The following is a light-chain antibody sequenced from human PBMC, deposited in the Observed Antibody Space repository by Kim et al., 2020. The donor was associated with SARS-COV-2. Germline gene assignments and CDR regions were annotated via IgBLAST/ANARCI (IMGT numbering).Light chain of an antibody. CDR1: SGHRSYA. CDR2: LNSDGSH. V-gene: IGLV4-69*01. Sequence: VKLPCPLSSGHRSYAIAWHQQQPEKGPRYLMKLNSDGSHSKGDGIPDRFSGSSSGAERYLTISSLQSEDEADYYCQTWGTGIRVVFGGGTQLTVL. J-gene: IGLJ2*01. CDR3: QTWGTGIRVV.